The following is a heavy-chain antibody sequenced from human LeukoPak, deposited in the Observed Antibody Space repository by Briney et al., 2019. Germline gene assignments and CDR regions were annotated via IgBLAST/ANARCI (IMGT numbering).Heavy chain of an antibody. V-gene: IGHV1-69*01. CDR1: GGTFSSYA. Sequence: SVKVSCKASGGTFSSYAISWVRQAPGQGLEWMGGIIPIFGTANYAQKFQGRVTITADESTSTAYMELSSLRSEDTAVYYCARGNALTGYHKYFQHWGQGTLVTVSS. CDR2: IIPIFGTA. CDR3: ARGNALTGYHKYFQH. D-gene: IGHD3-9*01. J-gene: IGHJ1*01.